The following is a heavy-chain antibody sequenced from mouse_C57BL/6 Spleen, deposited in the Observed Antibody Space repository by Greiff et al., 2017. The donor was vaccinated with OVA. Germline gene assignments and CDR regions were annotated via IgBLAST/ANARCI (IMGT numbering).Heavy chain of an antibody. D-gene: IGHD2-3*01. V-gene: IGHV1-15*01. CDR1: GYTFTDYE. CDR3: TRNDGYSFAY. CDR2: IDPETGGT. J-gene: IGHJ3*01. Sequence: QVQLQQSGAELVRPGASVTLSCKASGYTFTDYEMHWVKQTPVHGLEWIGAIDPETGGTAYNQKFKGKAILTADKSSSTAYMELRSLTSADSAVYYCTRNDGYSFAYWGQGTPVTVSA.